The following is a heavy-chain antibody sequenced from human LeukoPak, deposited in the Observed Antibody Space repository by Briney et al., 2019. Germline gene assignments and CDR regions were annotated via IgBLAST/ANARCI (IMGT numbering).Heavy chain of an antibody. CDR2: IYHSGST. V-gene: IGHV4-4*03. CDR1: GGSISSSNW. Sequence: PPETLSLTCAVSGGSISSSNWWSWVRQPPGKGLEWIGEIYHSGSTNYNPSLKSRVTISVDTSKNQFSLKLSSVTAADTAVYYCARGVRYDSSGYYPVHFKRGWDYWGQGTLVTVSS. D-gene: IGHD3-22*01. J-gene: IGHJ4*02. CDR3: ARGVRYDSSGYYPVHFKRGWDY.